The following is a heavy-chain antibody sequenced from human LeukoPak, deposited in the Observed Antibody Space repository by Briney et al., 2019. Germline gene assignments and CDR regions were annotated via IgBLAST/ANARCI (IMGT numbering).Heavy chain of an antibody. J-gene: IGHJ5*02. D-gene: IGHD4-11*01. Sequence: GASVKVSCKASGGTFNNYAISWVRQAPGQGLEWMGWINPNSGGTNYAQKFQGRVTMTRDTSISTAYMELSRLRSDDTAVYYCARGTVTILREVARWFDPWGQGTLVTVSS. V-gene: IGHV1-2*02. CDR1: GGTFNNYA. CDR3: ARGTVTILREVARWFDP. CDR2: INPNSGGT.